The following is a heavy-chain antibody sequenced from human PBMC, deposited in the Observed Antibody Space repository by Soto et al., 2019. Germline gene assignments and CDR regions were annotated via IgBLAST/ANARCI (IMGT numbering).Heavy chain of an antibody. Sequence: SETLSLTCTVSSAPVSSTTYTWGWIRQPPGKGLEWVASVYYGGRSYYNPTLNSRVTISVDTSKNQFSLKMTSVTAADTAVYYCARLSGYSYGFADVWGRGTTVTVSS. CDR3: ARLSGYSYGFADV. J-gene: IGHJ6*02. CDR2: VYYGGRS. D-gene: IGHD5-18*01. V-gene: IGHV4-39*01. CDR1: SAPVSSTTYT.